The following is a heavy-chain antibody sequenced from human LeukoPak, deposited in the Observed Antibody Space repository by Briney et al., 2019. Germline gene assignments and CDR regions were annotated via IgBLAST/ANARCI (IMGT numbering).Heavy chain of an antibody. D-gene: IGHD3-10*01. CDR1: GGSISSYY. Sequence: PSETLSLTCILSGGSISSYYWSWLRQPPGEGLEWIGYISYSGTTHYHPSLDGRITISIDTTKNPLSLKLRSVTAADTDAYYCARHGVYYASGSPAFDYWGQGTLVTVSS. CDR3: ARHGVYYASGSPAFDY. V-gene: IGHV4-59*08. J-gene: IGHJ4*02. CDR2: ISYSGTT.